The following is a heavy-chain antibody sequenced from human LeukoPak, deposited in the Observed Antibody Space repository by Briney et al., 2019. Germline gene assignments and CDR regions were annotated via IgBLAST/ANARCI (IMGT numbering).Heavy chain of an antibody. D-gene: IGHD3-16*02. CDR2: IDHSGST. Sequence: PSETLSLTCAVYGGSFSGYYWSWIRQPPGKGLEWIGEIDHSGSTNYNPSLKSRVTISVDTSKNQFSLKLSSVTAADTAVYYCARHQGYYDYVWGSYRLNWFDPWGQGTLVTVSS. J-gene: IGHJ5*02. CDR1: GGSFSGYY. CDR3: ARHQGYYDYVWGSYRLNWFDP. V-gene: IGHV4-34*01.